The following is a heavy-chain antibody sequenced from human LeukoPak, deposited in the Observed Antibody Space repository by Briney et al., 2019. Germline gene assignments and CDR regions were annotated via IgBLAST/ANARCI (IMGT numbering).Heavy chain of an antibody. Sequence: SVKVSCKASGGTFSSYAISWVRRAPGQGLEWMGGIIPIFGTANYAQKFQGRVTITADESTSTAYMELSSLRSEDTAVYYCASLSSIAAPNMNWFDPWGQGTLVTVSS. D-gene: IGHD6-6*01. CDR3: ASLSSIAAPNMNWFDP. J-gene: IGHJ5*02. V-gene: IGHV1-69*13. CDR2: IIPIFGTA. CDR1: GGTFSSYA.